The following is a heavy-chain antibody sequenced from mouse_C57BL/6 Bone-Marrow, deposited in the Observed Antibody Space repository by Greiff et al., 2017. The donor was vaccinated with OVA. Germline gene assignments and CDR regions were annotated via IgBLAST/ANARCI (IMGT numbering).Heavy chain of an antibody. CDR3: TRRGSYSSNPDY. CDR2: IDPETGGT. D-gene: IGHD2-5*01. Sequence: QVHVKQSGAELVRPGASVTLSCKASGYTFTDYEMHWVKQTPVHGLEWIGAIDPETGGTAYNQKFKGKAILTADKSSSTAYMELRSLTSEDSAVYYCTRRGSYSSNPDYWGQGTTLTVSS. V-gene: IGHV1-15*01. CDR1: GYTFTDYE. J-gene: IGHJ2*01.